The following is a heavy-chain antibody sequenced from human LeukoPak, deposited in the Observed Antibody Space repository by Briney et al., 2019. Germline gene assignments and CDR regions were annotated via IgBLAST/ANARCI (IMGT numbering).Heavy chain of an antibody. CDR1: GGSISSYY. CDR3: ARDLMIVVAYDAFDI. J-gene: IGHJ3*02. CDR2: IYTSGST. D-gene: IGHD3-22*01. V-gene: IGHV4-4*07. Sequence: SETLSLTCTVSGGSISSYYWSWIRQPAGKGLDWIGRIYTSGSTNYNPSLKSRVTMSVDTSKNQFSLKLSSVTAADTAVYYCARDLMIVVAYDAFDIWGQGTMVTVSS.